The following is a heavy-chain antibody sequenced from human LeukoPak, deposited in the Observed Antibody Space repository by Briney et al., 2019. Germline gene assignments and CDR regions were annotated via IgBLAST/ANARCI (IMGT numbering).Heavy chain of an antibody. Sequence: SETLSLTCAVSGGSISSGGYSWSWIRQPPGKGLEWIGYIYHSGSTNYNPSLKSRVTISVDTSKNQFSLKLSSVTAADTAVYYCARCRGYYDSSGYFETHRKVKVSLLDYWGQGTLVTVSS. V-gene: IGHV4-30-2*01. CDR1: GGSISSGGYS. J-gene: IGHJ4*02. CDR3: ARCRGYYDSSGYFETHRKVKVSLLDY. D-gene: IGHD3-22*01. CDR2: IYHSGST.